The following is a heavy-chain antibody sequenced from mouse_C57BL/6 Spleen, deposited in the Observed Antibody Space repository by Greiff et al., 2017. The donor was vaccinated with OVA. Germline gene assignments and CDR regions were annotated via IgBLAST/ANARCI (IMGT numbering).Heavy chain of an antibody. D-gene: IGHD3-1*01. V-gene: IGHV2-2*01. CDR1: GFSLTSYG. CDR3: ARNSAGYRHYYAMDY. CDR2: IWSGGST. Sequence: QVQLQQSGPGLVQPSQSLSITCTVSGFSLTSYGVHWVRQSPGKGLEWLGVIWSGGSTDYNAAFISRLSISKDNSKSQVFFKMNSLQADDTAIYYCARNSAGYRHYYAMDYWGQGTSVTVSS. J-gene: IGHJ4*01.